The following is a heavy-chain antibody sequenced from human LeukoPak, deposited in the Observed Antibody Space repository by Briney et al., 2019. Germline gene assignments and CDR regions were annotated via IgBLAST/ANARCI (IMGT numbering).Heavy chain of an antibody. J-gene: IGHJ4*02. CDR2: ISGSGDNT. Sequence: GGSLRLSCAASVFTFSSYSMSWVRQAPGKGLEWVSGISGSGDNTYYADSVKGRFTISRDNSKNTLYVQVNSLGTEDTAAYYCAKGSYYDSSGSFYFDYWGQGTLVTVSS. CDR1: VFTFSSYS. D-gene: IGHD3-22*01. CDR3: AKGSYYDSSGSFYFDY. V-gene: IGHV3-23*01.